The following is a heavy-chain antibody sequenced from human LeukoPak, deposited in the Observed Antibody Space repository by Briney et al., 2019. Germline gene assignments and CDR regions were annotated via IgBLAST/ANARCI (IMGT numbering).Heavy chain of an antibody. V-gene: IGHV3-30-3*01. CDR1: GFTFNFHA. CDR2: MSYDGNNE. D-gene: IGHD3-10*01. J-gene: IGHJ4*02. Sequence: GGSLRLSCTASGFTFNFHAMHWVRQAPGKGLEWVALMSYDGNNEYYADSVKGRFTISRDNSKNTLYLQMNSLRAEDTAVYYCARGSGSYYNVDYWGQGTLVTVSS. CDR3: ARGSGSYYNVDY.